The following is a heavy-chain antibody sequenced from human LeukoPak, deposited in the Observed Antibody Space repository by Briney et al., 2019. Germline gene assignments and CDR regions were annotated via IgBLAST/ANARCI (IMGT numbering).Heavy chain of an antibody. J-gene: IGHJ4*02. CDR1: GYTFTSYG. D-gene: IGHD3-22*01. V-gene: IGHV1-18*01. CDR3: ARGYYDSSGYYYPVFDY. CDR2: ISAYNGNT. Sequence: GASVKVSCKASGYTFTSYGISWVRQAPGQGLEWMGWISAYNGNTNNAQKLRGRVTMTTDTSTSTAYMELRSLRSDDTAVYYCARGYYDSSGYYYPVFDYWGQGTLVTVSS.